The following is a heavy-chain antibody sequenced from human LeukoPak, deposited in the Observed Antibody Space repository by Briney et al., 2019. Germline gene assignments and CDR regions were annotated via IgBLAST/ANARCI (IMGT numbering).Heavy chain of an antibody. CDR2: IYYSGST. D-gene: IGHD6-19*01. CDR3: ARFEYSSGWYTGEH. CDR1: GGSISSYY. J-gene: IGHJ1*01. V-gene: IGHV4-59*01. Sequence: SETLSLTCTVSGGSISSYYWSWIRQPPGKGLEWIGYIYYSGSTNYNPSLKSRVTISVDTSKNQFSLKLSSVTAADTAVYYCARFEYSSGWYTGEHWGQGTLVTVSS.